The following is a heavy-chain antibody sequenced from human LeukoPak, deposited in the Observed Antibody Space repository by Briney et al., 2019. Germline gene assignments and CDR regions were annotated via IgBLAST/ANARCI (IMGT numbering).Heavy chain of an antibody. CDR1: GFTFSSYS. D-gene: IGHD3-9*01. Sequence: PGGSLRLSCAASGFTFSSYSMNWVRQAPGKGLEWVSYISSSSSTIYYADSVKGRFTISRDNAKSSLYLQMNSLRAEDTAVYYCARDSPIYYDILTGSKPDAFDIWGQGTMVTVSS. J-gene: IGHJ3*02. CDR2: ISSSSSTI. CDR3: ARDSPIYYDILTGSKPDAFDI. V-gene: IGHV3-48*01.